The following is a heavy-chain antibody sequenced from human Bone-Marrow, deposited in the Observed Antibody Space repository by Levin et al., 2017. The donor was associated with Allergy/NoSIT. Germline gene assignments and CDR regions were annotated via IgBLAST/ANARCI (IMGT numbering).Heavy chain of an antibody. J-gene: IGHJ4*02. CDR2: IYYSGST. D-gene: IGHD5-18*01. Sequence: KSSETLSLTCSVSGDSFSSAGYYWSWIRQHPGRGLEWIGYIYYSGSTLYNPSLKSRVTISIDTSKNRFSLKLTSVTAADSAVYYCARGHGGGYTYGNIFDYWGPGTLVTVSS. V-gene: IGHV4-31*03. CDR3: ARGHGGGYTYGNIFDY. CDR1: GDSFSSAGYY.